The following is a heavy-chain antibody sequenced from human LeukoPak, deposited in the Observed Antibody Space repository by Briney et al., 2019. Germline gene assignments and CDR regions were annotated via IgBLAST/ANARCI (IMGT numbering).Heavy chain of an antibody. CDR1: GGSFNSYY. D-gene: IGHD3-10*02. J-gene: IGHJ4*02. V-gene: IGHV4-34*01. Sequence: SETLSLTCAVYGGSFNSYYWSWIRQSPGKGLEWIGEINHSGSTNYNPSLESRVTISVDTSKKQFLLKLTSVTAADTAVYFCARRRVLMFNSIDYWGQGTLVTVSS. CDR3: ARRRVLMFNSIDY. CDR2: INHSGST.